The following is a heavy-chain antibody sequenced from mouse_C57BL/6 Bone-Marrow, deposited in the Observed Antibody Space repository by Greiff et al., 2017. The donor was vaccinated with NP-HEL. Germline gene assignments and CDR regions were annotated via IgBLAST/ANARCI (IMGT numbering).Heavy chain of an antibody. CDR3: ASFDGYYDY. CDR1: GYTFTSYW. V-gene: IGHV1-61*01. CDR2: IYPSDSET. J-gene: IGHJ2*01. Sequence: VQLQQPGAELVRPGSSVKLSCKASGYTFTSYWMDWVKQRPGQGLEWIGNIYPSDSETHYNQKFKDKATLTVDKSSSTAYMQLSSLTSEDSAVYYCASFDGYYDYWGQGTTLTVSS. D-gene: IGHD2-3*01.